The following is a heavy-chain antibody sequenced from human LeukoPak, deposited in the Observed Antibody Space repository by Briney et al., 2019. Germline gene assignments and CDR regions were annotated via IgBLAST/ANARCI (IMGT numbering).Heavy chain of an antibody. J-gene: IGHJ4*02. D-gene: IGHD4-23*01. CDR1: GYTFTSYD. CDR3: ARVIPNGGPFDF. V-gene: IGHV1-8*01. Sequence: GASVKVSCKASGYTFTSYDINWVRQATGQGLEWMGWMNPNSGSTGYAQKFQGRVTMTRDTSISTAYMELSSLRSEDTAVYYCARVIPNGGPFDFWGQGTLVTVSS. CDR2: MNPNSGST.